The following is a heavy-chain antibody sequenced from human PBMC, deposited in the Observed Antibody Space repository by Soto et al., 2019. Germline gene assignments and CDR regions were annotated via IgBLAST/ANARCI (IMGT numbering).Heavy chain of an antibody. Sequence: SETLSLTCTGSGGSISSYYWSWIRQPPGKGLEWIGYIYYSGSTNYNPSLKSRVTISVDTSKNQFSLKLSSVTAADTAVYYCARDQTDLWSGYYTANGGMDVWGQGTTVTVSS. V-gene: IGHV4-59*01. CDR2: IYYSGST. CDR3: ARDQTDLWSGYYTANGGMDV. J-gene: IGHJ6*02. D-gene: IGHD3-3*01. CDR1: GGSISSYY.